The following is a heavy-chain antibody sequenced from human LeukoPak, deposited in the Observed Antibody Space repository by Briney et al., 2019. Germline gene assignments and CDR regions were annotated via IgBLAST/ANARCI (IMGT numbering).Heavy chain of an antibody. CDR1: GFAFSSYW. D-gene: IGHD2-2*01. CDR2: INSDGSST. V-gene: IGHV3-74*01. J-gene: IGHJ5*02. Sequence: GGSLRLSCAASGFAFSSYWMHWVRQAPGKGLVWVSRINSDGSSTSYADSVKGRFTISRDNAKNTLYLQMNSLRAEDAAVYYCARGVGYCSSTSCYWWFDPWGQGTLVTVSS. CDR3: ARGVGYCSSTSCYWWFDP.